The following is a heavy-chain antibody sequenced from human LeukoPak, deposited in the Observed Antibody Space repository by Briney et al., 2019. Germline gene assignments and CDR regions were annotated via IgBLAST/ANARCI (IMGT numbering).Heavy chain of an antibody. J-gene: IGHJ6*02. CDR2: ISSSSSYI. D-gene: IGHD4-17*01. V-gene: IGHV3-21*01. CDR1: GFTFSSYG. CDR3: AGETVTTPMDV. Sequence: PGRSLRLSCAASGFTFSSYGMHWVRQAPGKGLEWVSSISSSSSYIYYADSVKGRFTISRDNAKNSLYLQMNSLRAEDTAVYYCAGETVTTPMDVWGQGTTVTVSS.